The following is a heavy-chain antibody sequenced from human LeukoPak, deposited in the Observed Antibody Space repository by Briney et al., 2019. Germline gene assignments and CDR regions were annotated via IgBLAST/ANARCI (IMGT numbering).Heavy chain of an antibody. Sequence: SETLSLTCTVSDDSITMYYWTWIRQPPGKGLEWIGYVDHTGSTKFNPSLNGRVSISRDTSKNLFSLRLRSVTAADTAVYFCARGRVSSSTWYSTYYYYFYMDVWGKGPTVTVSS. CDR3: ARGRVSSSTWYSTYYYYFYMDV. CDR2: VDHTGST. D-gene: IGHD4-11*01. CDR1: DDSITMYY. V-gene: IGHV4-59*01. J-gene: IGHJ6*03.